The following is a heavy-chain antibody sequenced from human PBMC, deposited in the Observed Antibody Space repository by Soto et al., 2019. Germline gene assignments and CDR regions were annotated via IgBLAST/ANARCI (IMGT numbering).Heavy chain of an antibody. CDR1: GYTFTSYY. V-gene: IGHV1-46*01. CDR2: INPSGGST. D-gene: IGHD1-20*01. CDR3: ARDSVITGTKTDIFDY. Sequence: ASVKVSCKASGYTFTSYYMHWVRQAPGQGLEWMGIINPSGGSTSYAQKFQGRVTMTRDTSTSTVYMELSSLRSEDTAVYYCARDSVITGTKTDIFDYWGQGTLVTVSS. J-gene: IGHJ4*02.